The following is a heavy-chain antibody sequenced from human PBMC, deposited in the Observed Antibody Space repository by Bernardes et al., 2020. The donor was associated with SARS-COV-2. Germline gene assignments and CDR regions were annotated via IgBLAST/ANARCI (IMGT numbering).Heavy chain of an antibody. CDR3: NYGDYVSLDY. Sequence: GGSLRLSCTGSGFSLNDHILSWFRQAPGKGLEWVGFSKSKAYGWTTEYAASVKGRFTISRDDSKNIAYLQMNSLKTEDTAVYYCNYGDYVSLDYWGQGTLVTVSS. D-gene: IGHD4-17*01. CDR1: GFSLNDHI. V-gene: IGHV3-49*03. CDR2: SKSKAYGWTT. J-gene: IGHJ4*02.